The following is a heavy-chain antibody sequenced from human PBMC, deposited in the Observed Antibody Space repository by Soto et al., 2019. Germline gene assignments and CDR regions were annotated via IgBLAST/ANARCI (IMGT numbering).Heavy chain of an antibody. CDR2: VTKSGDYT. Sequence: EVQLVESGGGLVKPGGSLRLSCVASGFRFSDYSMNWARQAPGKGLEWVASVTKSGDYTHHADSVKGRFTISRDNAKNSLYLQMNSLTVEDTGIYYCATGGPWGQGALVTVSS. J-gene: IGHJ5*02. V-gene: IGHV3-21*01. CDR1: GFRFSDYS. CDR3: ATGGP.